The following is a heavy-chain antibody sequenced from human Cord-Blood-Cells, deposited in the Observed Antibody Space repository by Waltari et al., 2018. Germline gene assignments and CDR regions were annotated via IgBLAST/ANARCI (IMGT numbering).Heavy chain of an antibody. Sequence: QVQLQQWGAGLLKPSETLSLTCAVYGGSFSGYYWSWIRQPPGKGLEWIGEINHSGSTNDNPSLKSRVTISVDTSKNQFSLKLSSVTAADTAVYYCARSGDSGSYDYWGQGTLVTVSS. CDR1: GGSFSGYY. D-gene: IGHD1-26*01. J-gene: IGHJ4*02. CDR2: INHSGST. CDR3: ARSGDSGSYDY. V-gene: IGHV4-34*01.